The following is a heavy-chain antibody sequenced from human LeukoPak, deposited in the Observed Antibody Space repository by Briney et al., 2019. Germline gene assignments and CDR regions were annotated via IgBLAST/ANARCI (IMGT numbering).Heavy chain of an antibody. J-gene: IGHJ4*02. CDR3: AREGHLQSSSWYY. V-gene: IGHV1-69*10. CDR1: GGTFSNYA. D-gene: IGHD6-13*01. Sequence: SVKVSCKASGGTFSNYAISWVRQAPGQGLANYAQKFRGRVTITADKSTRTAYMELSSLRSEDTAVYYCAREGHLQSSSWYYWGQGTLVTVSS.